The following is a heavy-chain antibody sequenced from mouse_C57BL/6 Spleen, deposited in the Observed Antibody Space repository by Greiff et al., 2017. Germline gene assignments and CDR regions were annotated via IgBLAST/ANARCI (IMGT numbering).Heavy chain of an antibody. CDR1: GYTFTSYW. CDR3: ARSGIYYGNYLYAMDY. V-gene: IGHV1-72*01. CDR2: IDPNSGGT. D-gene: IGHD2-1*01. Sequence: VQLQQPGAELVKPGASVKLSCKASGYTFTSYWMHWVKQRPGRGLEWIGRIDPNSGGTKYNEKFKSKATLTVDKPSSTANMQLSSLTSEDSADYYCARSGIYYGNYLYAMDYWGQGTTVTVSS. J-gene: IGHJ4*01.